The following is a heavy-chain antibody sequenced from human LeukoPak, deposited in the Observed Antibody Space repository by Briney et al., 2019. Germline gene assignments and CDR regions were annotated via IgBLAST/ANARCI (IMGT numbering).Heavy chain of an antibody. CDR1: GGTLSSYA. Sequence: ASVKVSCKASGGTLSSYAISWVRQAPGQGLEWVGGIIPIFGTANYAQKFQGRVTITADESTSTAYMELSSLRSEDTAVYYCARDRAAAGRAFDYWGQGTLVTVSS. D-gene: IGHD6-13*01. CDR3: ARDRAAAGRAFDY. CDR2: IIPIFGTA. J-gene: IGHJ4*02. V-gene: IGHV1-69*13.